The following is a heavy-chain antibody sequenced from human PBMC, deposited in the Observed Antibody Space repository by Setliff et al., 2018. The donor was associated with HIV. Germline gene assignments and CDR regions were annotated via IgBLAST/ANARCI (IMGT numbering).Heavy chain of an antibody. CDR3: ARGSTSSWSYHYMDV. D-gene: IGHD6-6*01. V-gene: IGHV1-69*13. Sequence: SVKVSCKASGGTFSKDAINWVREAPGQGLEWMGGIIPIFSTTTYAQKFQGRVTITADESTSTVYMELGSLRSEDTAVYFCARGSTSSWSYHYMDVWGKGTTVTVSS. CDR2: IIPIFSTT. CDR1: GGTFSKDA. J-gene: IGHJ6*03.